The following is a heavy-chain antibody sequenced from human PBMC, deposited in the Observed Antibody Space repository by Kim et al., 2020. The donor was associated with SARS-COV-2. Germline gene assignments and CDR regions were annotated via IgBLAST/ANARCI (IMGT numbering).Heavy chain of an antibody. CDR3: ASFGATSEMATITGGQAFDI. Sequence: SVKVSCKASGGTFSSYAISWVRQAPGQGLEWMGRIIPILGIANYAQKFQGRVTITADKSTSTAYMELSSLRSEDTAVYYCASFGATSEMATITGGQAFDIWGQGTMVTVSS. CDR1: GGTFSSYA. CDR2: IIPILGIA. V-gene: IGHV1-69*04. D-gene: IGHD5-12*01. J-gene: IGHJ3*02.